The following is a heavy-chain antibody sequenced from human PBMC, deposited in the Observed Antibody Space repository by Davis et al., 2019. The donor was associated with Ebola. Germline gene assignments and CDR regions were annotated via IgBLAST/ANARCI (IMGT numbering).Heavy chain of an antibody. D-gene: IGHD5-12*01. V-gene: IGHV3-23*01. Sequence: GGSLRLSCTASGFTFGDYAMSWFRQAPGKGLEWVSAISGSGGSTYYADSVKGRFTISRHSSENTVFLQMNSLRPDDTAVYYCARDPPQSGGYVWGQGTLVTVSS. J-gene: IGHJ4*02. CDR3: ARDPPQSGGYV. CDR1: GFTFGDYA. CDR2: ISGSGGST.